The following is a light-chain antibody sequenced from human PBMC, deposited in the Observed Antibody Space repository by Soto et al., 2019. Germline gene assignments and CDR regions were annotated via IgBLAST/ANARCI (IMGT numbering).Light chain of an antibody. Sequence: QSALTQPASVSGSPGQSITISCTGTRSDVGGYNFVSWYQQFPGKAPKLMIYEVRNRPSGISNRFSGSKSGNTASLTISGLQAEDEAAYNCSSYTSRGTLEVFATGTKLTVL. CDR1: RSDVGGYNF. CDR2: EVR. V-gene: IGLV2-14*01. CDR3: SSYTSRGTLEV. J-gene: IGLJ1*01.